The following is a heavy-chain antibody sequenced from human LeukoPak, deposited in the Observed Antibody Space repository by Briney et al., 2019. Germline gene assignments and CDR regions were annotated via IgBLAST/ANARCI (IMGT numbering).Heavy chain of an antibody. CDR2: ISGSGGST. D-gene: IGHD1-1*01. Sequence: GGSLRLSCAASGFTFSSYGMSWVRQAPGKGLEWVSAISGSGGSTYYADSVKGRFTISRDNAKNSLYLQMSSLRAEDTAVYYCARDLNWETYWGQGTLVTVSS. CDR1: GFTFSSYG. CDR3: ARDLNWETY. V-gene: IGHV3-23*01. J-gene: IGHJ4*02.